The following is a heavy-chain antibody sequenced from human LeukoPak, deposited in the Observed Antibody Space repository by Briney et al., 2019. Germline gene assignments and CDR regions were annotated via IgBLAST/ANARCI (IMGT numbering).Heavy chain of an antibody. CDR1: GFTFSSYS. CDR2: ISSSSNTI. CDR3: ATEEDVPYYYYMDV. D-gene: IGHD6-6*01. J-gene: IGHJ6*03. V-gene: IGHV3-48*01. Sequence: PGGSLRLSCAASGFTFSSYSMNWVRQAPGKGLEWVSYISSSSNTIYYADSVKGRFTISRDNAKNSLYLQMNSLRAEDTAVYYCATEEDVPYYYYMDVWGKGTTVTVSS.